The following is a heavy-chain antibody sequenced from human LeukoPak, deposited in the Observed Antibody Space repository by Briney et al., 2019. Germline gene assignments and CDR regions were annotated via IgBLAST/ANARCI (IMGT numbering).Heavy chain of an antibody. Sequence: GGPLRLSCVASGFTFEEYGMHWARQAPGKSLEWVSLISGDGGRTYYADSVKGRFTISRDNSKSALYMVMNSLRTEDTALYYCVKDIQTPDNGMDVWGQGTTVTVSS. J-gene: IGHJ6*02. CDR3: VKDIQTPDNGMDV. D-gene: IGHD2-15*01. V-gene: IGHV3-43*02. CDR1: GFTFEEYG. CDR2: ISGDGGRT.